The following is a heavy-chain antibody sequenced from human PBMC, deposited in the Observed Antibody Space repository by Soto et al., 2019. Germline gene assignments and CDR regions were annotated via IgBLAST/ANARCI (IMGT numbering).Heavy chain of an antibody. CDR2: IIPIFGTA. CDR3: ATDCIGHTCPSHSALAL. J-gene: IGHJ6*01. Sequence: AASVKVSCKASGGTFSSYAISWVRQAPGQGLEWMGGIIPIFGTANYAQKFQGRVTITADESTSTAYMELSSLRSEDTAVYYCATDCIGHTCPSHSALALWRQGPTAPASS. D-gene: IGHD2-15*01. V-gene: IGHV1-69*13. CDR1: GGTFSSYA.